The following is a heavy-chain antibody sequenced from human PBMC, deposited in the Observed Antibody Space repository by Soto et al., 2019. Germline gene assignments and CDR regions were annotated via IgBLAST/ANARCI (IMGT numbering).Heavy chain of an antibody. V-gene: IGHV5-51*01. CDR3: ARYSSCSSTSCFYYYYYGMDV. D-gene: IGHD2-2*01. CDR1: GYSFTSYW. J-gene: IGHJ6*02. Sequence: PGESLKISCKGSGYSFTSYWIGWVRQMPGKGLEWMGIIYPGDSDTRYSPSFQGQVTISADKSISTAYLQWSSLKASDTAMYYCARYSSCSSTSCFYYYYYGMDVWGQGTTVTVSS. CDR2: IYPGDSDT.